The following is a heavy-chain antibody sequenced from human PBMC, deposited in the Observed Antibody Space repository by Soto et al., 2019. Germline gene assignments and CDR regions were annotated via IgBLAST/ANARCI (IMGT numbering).Heavy chain of an antibody. J-gene: IGHJ4*01. CDR2: IKTDASEK. CDR3: ARDSRPGSASSVNHYIDC. D-gene: IGHD3-10*01. CDR1: GFTLRSYW. V-gene: IGHV3-7*01. Sequence: GGSLRLSCAASGFTLRSYWMSWVRQAPGKGLEWLATIKTDASEKKYVDSVKGRFTVSRDNAKNSLYLQMDSLRAEDTAVYYSARDSRPGSASSVNHYIDCWGRGTLVPVSS.